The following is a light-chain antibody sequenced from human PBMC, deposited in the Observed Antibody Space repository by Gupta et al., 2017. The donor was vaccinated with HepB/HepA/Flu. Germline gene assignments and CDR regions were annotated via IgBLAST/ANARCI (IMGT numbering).Light chain of an antibody. J-gene: IGLJ1*01. V-gene: IGLV2-11*01. Sequence: QSALTQPRPVSGPPGQSVTISCTGTSSVVGRYNYVSWYQQHPGKAPKFMIYDVTKRPSGVPDRFSGSKSGNTASLTISGLQAEEEADDYCCSYASNHLDVFGTGTKVTVL. CDR2: DVT. CDR1: SSVVGRYNY. CDR3: CSYASNHLDV.